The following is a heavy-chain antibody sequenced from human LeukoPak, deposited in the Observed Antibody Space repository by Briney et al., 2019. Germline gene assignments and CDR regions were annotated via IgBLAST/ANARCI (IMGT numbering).Heavy chain of an antibody. CDR1: GFTFTTYG. J-gene: IGHJ4*02. CDR2: IASNGGSE. CDR3: AKRGHYSINWYHYFDY. Sequence: GGSLRLSCAASGFTFTTYGLHWVRRAPGKGLEWGAAIASNGGSEYYADSVKGRFTISRDNSKNTLFLQMNSLRPDDTAVYYCAKRGHYSINWYHYFDYWGQGTLVTVSS. D-gene: IGHD6-13*01. V-gene: IGHV3-30*18.